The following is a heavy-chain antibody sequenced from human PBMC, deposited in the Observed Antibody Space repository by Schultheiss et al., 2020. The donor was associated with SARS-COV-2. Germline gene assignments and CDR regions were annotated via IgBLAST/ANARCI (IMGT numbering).Heavy chain of an antibody. D-gene: IGHD2-2*01. CDR2: IYHSGST. Sequence: SQTLSLTCAVSGGSISSGGYSWSWIRQPPGKGLEWIGYIYHSGSTYYNPSLKSRVTISVDTSKNQFSLKLSSVTAADTAVYYCARKYIVVVPAAPWFDPWGQGTLVTVSS. J-gene: IGHJ5*02. CDR3: ARKYIVVVPAAPWFDP. CDR1: GGSISSGGYS. V-gene: IGHV4-30-2*01.